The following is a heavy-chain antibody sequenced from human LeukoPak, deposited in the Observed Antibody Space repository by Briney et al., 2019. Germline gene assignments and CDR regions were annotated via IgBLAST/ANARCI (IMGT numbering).Heavy chain of an antibody. CDR3: ARFSRITWGDWGDAFDI. J-gene: IGHJ3*02. CDR2: IDDGGNT. Sequence: KTGGSLRLSCAASGFTFANSAMSWIRQSPGKGLEWIGEIDDGGNTNYNPSLMSRVIVSMEKSKKQFSLVMRSVAAADTAVYYCARFSRITWGDWGDAFDIWSQGTTVIVSS. D-gene: IGHD2-21*02. CDR1: GFTFANSA. V-gene: IGHV4-34*01.